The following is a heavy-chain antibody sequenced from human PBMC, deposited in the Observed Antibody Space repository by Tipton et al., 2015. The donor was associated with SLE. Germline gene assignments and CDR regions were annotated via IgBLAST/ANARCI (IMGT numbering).Heavy chain of an antibody. D-gene: IGHD4-23*01. CDR2: IYYSGST. CDR1: GGSFSGYY. Sequence: TLSLTCAVYGGSFSGYYWSWIRQPPGKGLEWIGYIYYSGSTNYNPSLKSRVTISVDTSKNQFSLKLSSVTAADTAVYYCASGLGGNSGAFDIWGQGTMVTVSS. CDR3: ASGLGGNSGAFDI. J-gene: IGHJ3*02. V-gene: IGHV4-59*01.